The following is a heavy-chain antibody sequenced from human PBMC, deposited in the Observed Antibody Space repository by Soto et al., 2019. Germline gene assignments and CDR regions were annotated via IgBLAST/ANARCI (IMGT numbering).Heavy chain of an antibody. CDR2: IYYSGST. V-gene: IGHV4-39*07. CDR1: GGSISSSSYY. CDR3: ARVVVAGGENYYYYYMDV. Sequence: SETLSLTCTVSGGSISSSSYYWGWIRQPPGKRLEWIGNIYYSGSTYYNPSPESRVTISVDTSKNQFSLKLSSVTAADTAVYYCARVVVAGGENYYYYYMDVWGKGTTVPSP. J-gene: IGHJ6*03. D-gene: IGHD2-15*01.